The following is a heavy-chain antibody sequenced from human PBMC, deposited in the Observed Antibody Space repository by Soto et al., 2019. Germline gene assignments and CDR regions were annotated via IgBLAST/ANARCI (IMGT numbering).Heavy chain of an antibody. CDR2: IIPIFGTA. Sequence: QVQLVQSGAEVKKPGSSVKVSCKASGGTFSSYAISWVRQAPGQGLEWMGGIIPIFGTANYAQRFQGRVTITEDESTTTAYMELSSLGSADTAASFCARAMEGEQLPYYGMDVWGQGTTVTVSS. J-gene: IGHJ6*02. D-gene: IGHD6-6*01. V-gene: IGHV1-69*12. CDR1: GGTFSSYA. CDR3: ARAMEGEQLPYYGMDV.